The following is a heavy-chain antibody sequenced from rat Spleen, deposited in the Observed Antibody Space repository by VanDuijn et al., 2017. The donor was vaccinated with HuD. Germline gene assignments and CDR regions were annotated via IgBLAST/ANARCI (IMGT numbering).Heavy chain of an antibody. V-gene: IGHV5-29*01. Sequence: EVQLVESDGGLVQPGRSLKLSCAASGFTLSDHYMAWVRQTPTKGLEWVATISYDGSRTYYRDSVKGRFTISRDNAKRTLFLQMDSLRSDDTATYYCARQDTSGYSNWFTYWGQGTLVTVSS. J-gene: IGHJ3*01. CDR3: ARQDTSGYSNWFTY. CDR1: GFTLSDHY. D-gene: IGHD4-3*01. CDR2: ISYDGSRT.